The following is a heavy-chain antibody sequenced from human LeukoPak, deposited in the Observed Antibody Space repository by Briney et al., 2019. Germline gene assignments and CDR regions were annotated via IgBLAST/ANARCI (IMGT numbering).Heavy chain of an antibody. Sequence: SETLSLTCAVYGGSFSGYYWSWIRQPPGKGLEWIGEINHSGSTNYNPSLKSRVTISVDTSKNQFSLKLSSVTAADTAVYYCARGSGYYDSSGYLYYYGVDVWGQGTTVTVSS. D-gene: IGHD3-22*01. V-gene: IGHV4-34*01. J-gene: IGHJ6*02. CDR2: INHSGST. CDR3: ARGSGYYDSSGYLYYYGVDV. CDR1: GGSFSGYY.